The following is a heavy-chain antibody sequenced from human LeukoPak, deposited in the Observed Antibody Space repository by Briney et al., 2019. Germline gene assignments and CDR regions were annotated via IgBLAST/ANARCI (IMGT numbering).Heavy chain of an antibody. Sequence: GGSLRLSCAASGFTFSSYSMNWVRQAPGKGLEWVSYISSSNSTIYYADSVKGRFTISRDNAKNSLYLQMNSLRAEDTAVYYCTRRAYYFDYWGQGTLVTVSS. J-gene: IGHJ4*02. CDR1: GFTFSSYS. CDR3: TRRAYYFDY. V-gene: IGHV3-48*01. CDR2: ISSSNSTI.